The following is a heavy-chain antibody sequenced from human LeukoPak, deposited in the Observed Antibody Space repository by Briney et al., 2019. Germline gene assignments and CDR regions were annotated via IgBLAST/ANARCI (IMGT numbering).Heavy chain of an antibody. CDR3: ARGVFCSSTSCYFPDFDY. D-gene: IGHD2-2*01. J-gene: IGHJ4*02. CDR2: IYYSGST. CDR1: GGSISSSSYY. V-gene: IGHV4-39*01. Sequence: KTSETLSLTCTVSGGSISSSSYYWGWIRQPPGKGLEWIGSIYYSGSTYYNPSLKSRVTISVDTSKNQFSLKLSSVTAADTAVYYCARGVFCSSTSCYFPDFDYWGQGTLVTVSS.